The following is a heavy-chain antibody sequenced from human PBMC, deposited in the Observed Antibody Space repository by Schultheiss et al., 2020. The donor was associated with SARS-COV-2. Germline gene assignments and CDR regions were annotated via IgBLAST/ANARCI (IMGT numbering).Heavy chain of an antibody. CDR1: GGSVSSGSYY. J-gene: IGHJ4*02. CDR2: IYTSGST. V-gene: IGHV4-61*10. Sequence: SETLSLTCTVSGGSVSSGSYYWSWIRQPAGKGLEWIGRIYTSGSTNYNPSLKSRVTMSVDTSKNQFSLKLSSVTAADTAVYYCARDNYGDYYFDYWGQGTLVTVSS. CDR3: ARDNYGDYYFDY. D-gene: IGHD4-17*01.